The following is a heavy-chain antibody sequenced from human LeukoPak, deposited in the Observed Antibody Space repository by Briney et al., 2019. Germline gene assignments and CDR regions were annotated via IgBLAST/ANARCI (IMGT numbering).Heavy chain of an antibody. D-gene: IGHD4-17*01. J-gene: IGHJ4*02. CDR3: ATPPTVTRNY. V-gene: IGHV3-21*04. Sequence: PGGSLRLSCAASGFTFSSYSMNWVRQASGKGLEWVSSISSSSSYIYYADSVKGRFTISRDNAKNSLYLQMNSLRAEDTAVYYCATPPTVTRNYWGQGTLVTVSS. CDR2: ISSSSSYI. CDR1: GFTFSSYS.